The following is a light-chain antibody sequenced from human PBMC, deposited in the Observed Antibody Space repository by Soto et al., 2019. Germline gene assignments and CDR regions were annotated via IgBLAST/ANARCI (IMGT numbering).Light chain of an antibody. CDR2: MGS. V-gene: IGKV2-28*01. Sequence: DIVMTQFPLSLPVTPGEAASISCRSIQSLLHKNGNNYFNWYLHKPGQYPQILIYMGSKRASGVPDRFSGIVSGTFFKLKISRVEAEDAGVYDGMQALQTTRTFCPVTKVDIK. CDR3: MQALQTTRT. CDR1: QSLLHKNGNNY. J-gene: IGKJ1*01.